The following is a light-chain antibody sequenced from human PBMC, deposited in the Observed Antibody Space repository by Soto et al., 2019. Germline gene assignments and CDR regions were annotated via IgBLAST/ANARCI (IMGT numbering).Light chain of an antibody. CDR2: DAS. CDR3: QKYTGGQWT. CDR1: QSVGKY. V-gene: IGKV3D-15*01. J-gene: IGKJ1*01. Sequence: EMMMTQSPATVSLSPGERATLSCRASQSVGKYLFWYQQKPGQAPRLLIYDASNRATGIPARFSGSGSGTEFTLTISSLQPEDVATYYCQKYTGGQWTFGQGTKVDI.